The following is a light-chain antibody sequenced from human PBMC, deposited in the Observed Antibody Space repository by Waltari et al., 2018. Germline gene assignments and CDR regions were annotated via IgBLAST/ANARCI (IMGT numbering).Light chain of an antibody. Sequence: QSARTQPPSPSGSPGQSLTKSCTGPSKDVAKSVTWYQQHPGKAPKLLIYEVSRRPSGVPERFSGSQSGNTASLTVSRLQGEDEADYYCSSYVGADDLVFGGGTRLAVI. CDR2: EVS. V-gene: IGLV2-8*01. CDR1: SKDVAKS. CDR3: SSYVGADDLV. J-gene: IGLJ3*02.